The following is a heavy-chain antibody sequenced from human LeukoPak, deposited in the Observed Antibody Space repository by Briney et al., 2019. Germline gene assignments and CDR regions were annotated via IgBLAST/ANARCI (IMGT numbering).Heavy chain of an antibody. J-gene: IGHJ4*02. Sequence: GASVKVSFKASGYTFTVYNMHWVRQAPEQGPEWMGWINPNSGGTHYAQKFQGRVTMTRDTSISTDYMELSRLRSHDTAVYYCARGAWDGGYNAGFDYWGQGTLVTVSS. V-gene: IGHV1-2*02. CDR3: ARGAWDGGYNAGFDY. D-gene: IGHD5-24*01. CDR2: INPNSGGT. CDR1: GYTFTVYN.